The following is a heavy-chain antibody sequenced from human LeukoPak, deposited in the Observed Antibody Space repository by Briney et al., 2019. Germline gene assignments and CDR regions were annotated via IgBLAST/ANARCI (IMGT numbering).Heavy chain of an antibody. Sequence: PSETLSLTCAVSGGSISSSNWWSWVRQPPGKGLGWIGEIYHSGSTNYNPSLKSRVTISVDKSKNQFSLKLSSVTAADTAVYYCARVNFGQQLARGDYWGQGTLVTVSS. CDR3: ARVNFGQQLARGDY. J-gene: IGHJ4*02. CDR1: GGSISSSNW. V-gene: IGHV4-4*02. D-gene: IGHD6-13*01. CDR2: IYHSGST.